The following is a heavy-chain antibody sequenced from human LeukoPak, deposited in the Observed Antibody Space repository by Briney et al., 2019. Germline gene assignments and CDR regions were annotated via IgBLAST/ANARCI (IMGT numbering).Heavy chain of an antibody. CDR3: AREPVWGPAAVDY. CDR1: GGSFSGYY. D-gene: IGHD3-16*01. Sequence: PSETLSLTCAVYGGSFSGYYWSWIRQPPGKGLEWIGEINHSGSTNYNPSLKSRVTISVDTSKNQFSLKLSSVTAADTAVYYCAREPVWGPAAVDYWGQGTLVTASS. V-gene: IGHV4-34*01. J-gene: IGHJ4*02. CDR2: INHSGST.